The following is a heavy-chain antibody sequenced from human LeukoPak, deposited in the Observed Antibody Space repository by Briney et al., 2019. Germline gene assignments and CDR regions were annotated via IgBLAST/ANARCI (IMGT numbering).Heavy chain of an antibody. CDR2: INSDGSST. J-gene: IGHJ3*02. D-gene: IGHD3-10*01. CDR3: ARGMYYYGSGSYYRVDSFGI. CDR1: GFTFSRYW. Sequence: PGGSLRLSCAASGFTFSRYWMHWVRQAPGKGLVWVSRINSDGSSTSYADSVKGRFTISRDNAKNTLYLQVNSLRAEDTAVYYCARGMYYYGSGSYYRVDSFGIWGQGTMVTVSS. V-gene: IGHV3-74*01.